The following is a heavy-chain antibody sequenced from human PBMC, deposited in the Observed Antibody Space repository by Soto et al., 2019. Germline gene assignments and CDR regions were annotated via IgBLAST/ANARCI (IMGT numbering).Heavy chain of an antibody. CDR3: ARLLYGSGSWFDP. Sequence: PSETLSLTWTVSGGSISSYYWSWIRQPPGKGLEWIGYIYYSGSTNYNPSLKSRVTISVDTSKNQFSLKLSSVTAADTAVYYCARLLYGSGSWFDPWGHGTLVTVSS. CDR2: IYYSGST. D-gene: IGHD3-10*01. J-gene: IGHJ5*02. CDR1: GGSISSYY. V-gene: IGHV4-59*08.